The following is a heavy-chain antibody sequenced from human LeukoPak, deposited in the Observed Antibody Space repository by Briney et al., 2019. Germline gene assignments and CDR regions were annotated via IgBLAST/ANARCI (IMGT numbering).Heavy chain of an antibody. CDR2: IYPGDSDT. V-gene: IGHV5-51*01. Sequence: GGALEISFQGSGCRFTSYWIGWVRQMAGKGVEWMGIIYPGDSDTRYSPSFQGQVTISADKSISTAYLQWSSLKASDTAMYYCARLSDNAFDIWGQGTMVTVSS. CDR1: GCRFTSYW. J-gene: IGHJ3*02. CDR3: ARLSDNAFDI.